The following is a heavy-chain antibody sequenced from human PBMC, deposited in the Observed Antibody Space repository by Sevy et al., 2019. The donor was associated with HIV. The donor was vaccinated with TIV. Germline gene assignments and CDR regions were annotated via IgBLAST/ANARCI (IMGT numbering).Heavy chain of an antibody. CDR3: ARGPPDGSYHYFDY. CDR2: ISGSSNYI. J-gene: IGHJ4*02. Sequence: GSLRLSCAASAFTFSSYNMNWVRQAPGKGLEWVSCISGSSNYIYYAESLKGRFIISRDNAKNTLYLQMNSLRADDTAVYYCARGPPDGSYHYFDYWGQGTLVTVSS. D-gene: IGHD1-26*01. V-gene: IGHV3-21*06. CDR1: AFTFSSYN.